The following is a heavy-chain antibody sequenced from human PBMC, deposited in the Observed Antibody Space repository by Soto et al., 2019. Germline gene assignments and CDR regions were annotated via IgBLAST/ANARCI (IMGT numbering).Heavy chain of an antibody. D-gene: IGHD5-12*01. CDR3: AAGGGLPRYY. V-gene: IGHV4-30-2*01. CDR2: INHSGST. Sequence: QLQLQESGSVLVKPSQTLSLTCAVSGGSISSGGYSWSWILEPPGKGLEWIGYINHSGSTDYNPSLKSRVTISVDRSKTQFSLKLSSVTAADTAVYYCAAGGGLPRYYWGQGTLVTVSS. J-gene: IGHJ4*02. CDR1: GGSISSGGYS.